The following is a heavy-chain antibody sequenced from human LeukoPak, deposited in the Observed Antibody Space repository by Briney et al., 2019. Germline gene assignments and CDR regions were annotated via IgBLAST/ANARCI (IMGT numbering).Heavy chain of an antibody. Sequence: GRSLRLSCAASGFTFDDYAMFWVRQAPGKGLEWVSGISWDSKNIGYAASVKGRFTISRDNAKNSLHLQLSSLRAEDTAFYYCARGNRDSSGFYYYYGMDVWCQGTTVTVSS. J-gene: IGHJ6*02. CDR2: ISWDSKNI. V-gene: IGHV3-9*01. D-gene: IGHD6-19*01. CDR3: ARGNRDSSGFYYYYGMDV. CDR1: GFTFDDYA.